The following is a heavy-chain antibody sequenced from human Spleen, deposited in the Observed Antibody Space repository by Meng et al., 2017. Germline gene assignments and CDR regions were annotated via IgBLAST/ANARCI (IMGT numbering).Heavy chain of an antibody. J-gene: IGHJ4*02. CDR2: IFHSGST. D-gene: IGHD3-10*01. V-gene: IGHV4-38-2*02. CDR3: ARLVSYGSGSYYDY. CDR1: GYSVTSGYY. Sequence: SETLSLTCTVSGYSVTSGYYWGWVRQPPGKGLEWIGSIFHSGSTYYNPSLKSRVTMSVDTSKNQFSLKLSSVTASDTAGYFCARLVSYGSGSYYDYWGQGTLVTVSS.